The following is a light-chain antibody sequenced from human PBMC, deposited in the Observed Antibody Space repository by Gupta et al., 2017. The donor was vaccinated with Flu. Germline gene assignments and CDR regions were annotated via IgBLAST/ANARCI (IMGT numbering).Light chain of an antibody. J-gene: IGKJ5*01. Sequence: DIQMTQSPSSLSASVGDRVTITCRASQDIRNDLDCYQHKPGKATKRLIYAASRVQSGLPSRFSGSASATDFTLIISRLPPEDFAIYYCLQQNKYPITFGPGTXLEIK. CDR2: AAS. CDR3: LQQNKYPIT. V-gene: IGKV1-17*01. CDR1: QDIRND.